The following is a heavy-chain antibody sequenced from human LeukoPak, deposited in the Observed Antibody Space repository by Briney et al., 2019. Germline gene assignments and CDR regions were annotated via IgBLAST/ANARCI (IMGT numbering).Heavy chain of an antibody. Sequence: PGGSLRLSCEASGFVFGHSWMSWVRQALGKGLERVANINLDGSEINYLDSLTGRLTISRDNAKDSLYLQMNGLRAEDTAVYFCVRDRGYSTFDYWGQGTLVTVSS. V-gene: IGHV3-7*03. J-gene: IGHJ4*02. D-gene: IGHD3-22*01. CDR1: GFVFGHSW. CDR2: INLDGSEI. CDR3: VRDRGYSTFDY.